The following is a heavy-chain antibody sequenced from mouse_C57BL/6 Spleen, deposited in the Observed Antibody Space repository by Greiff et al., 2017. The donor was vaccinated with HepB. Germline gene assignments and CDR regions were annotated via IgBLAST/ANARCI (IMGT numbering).Heavy chain of an antibody. Sequence: EVKVEESGGGLVQPGGSMKLSCVASGFTFSNYWMNWVRQSPEKGLEWVAQIRLKSDNYATHYSESVKGRFTISRDDSKSSVYLQMNNLRAEDTGIYYCTEGIYWGQGTLVTVSA. J-gene: IGHJ3*01. V-gene: IGHV6-3*01. CDR1: GFTFSNYW. CDR3: TEGIY. CDR2: IRLKSDNYAT.